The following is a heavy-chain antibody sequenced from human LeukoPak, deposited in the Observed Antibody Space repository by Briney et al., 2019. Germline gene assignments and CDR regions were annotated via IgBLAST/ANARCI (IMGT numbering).Heavy chain of an antibody. CDR3: ASCGDYGDYVYYYYMDV. V-gene: IGHV1-18*01. Sequence: GASVKVSCKASGYTFTSYAMNWVRQAPGQGLEWMGWISAYNGNTNYAQKLQGRVTMTTDTSTSTAYMELSSLRSEDTAVYYCASCGDYGDYVYYYYMDVWGKGTTVTISS. CDR2: ISAYNGNT. D-gene: IGHD4-17*01. J-gene: IGHJ6*03. CDR1: GYTFTSYA.